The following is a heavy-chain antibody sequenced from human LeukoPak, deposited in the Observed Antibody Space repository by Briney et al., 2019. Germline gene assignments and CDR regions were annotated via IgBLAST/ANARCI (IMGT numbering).Heavy chain of an antibody. CDR1: ALTFSSRA. CDR3: AYYDSSGYYYGRLRY. J-gene: IGHJ4*02. V-gene: IGHV3-23*01. Sequence: GGSLRLSCAASALTFSSRAMSWVRQAPGRGLEWVSAISADGGSTDYADSVKGRFTISRDNSKNTLYLHMNSLRAEDTAVYFCAYYDSSGYYYGRLRYWGQGTPVTVSP. CDR2: ISADGGST. D-gene: IGHD3-22*01.